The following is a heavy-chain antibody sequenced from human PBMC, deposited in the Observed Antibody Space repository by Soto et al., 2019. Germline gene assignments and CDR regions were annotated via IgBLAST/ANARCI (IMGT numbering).Heavy chain of an antibody. V-gene: IGHV1-46*01. CDR2: INPSAGSA. D-gene: IGHD7-27*01. CDR1: GYTFTSYY. CDR3: ARARTGDFDY. J-gene: IGHJ4*02. Sequence: ASVKVSCKASGYTFTSYYMHWVRQAPGQGLEWMGIINPSAGSANYAQKFQGRVTMTRDTSTSTVYMELSSLRSEDTALYYCARARTGDFDYWGQGTLVTVSS.